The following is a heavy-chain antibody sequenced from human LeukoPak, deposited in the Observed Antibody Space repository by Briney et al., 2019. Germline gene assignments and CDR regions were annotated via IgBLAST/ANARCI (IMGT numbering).Heavy chain of an antibody. J-gene: IGHJ4*02. CDR3: ARAIFGVVIKLHPGRGFDY. V-gene: IGHV4-34*01. Sequence: SETLSLTCAVYGGPFRGYYWSWIRQPPGKGLEGIGEINHSGSTNYNPSLKSRVTISVDTSKNQFSLKLSSVTAADTAVYYCARAIFGVVIKLHPGRGFDYWGQGTLVTVSS. D-gene: IGHD3-3*01. CDR1: GGPFRGYY. CDR2: INHSGST.